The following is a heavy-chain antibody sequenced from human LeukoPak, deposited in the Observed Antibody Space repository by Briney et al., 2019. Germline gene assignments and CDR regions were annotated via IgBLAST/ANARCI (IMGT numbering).Heavy chain of an antibody. CDR1: GGSISSYY. Sequence: SETLSLTCTVSGGSISSYYWSWIRQPAGKGLEWIGRIYTSGSTNYNPSLKSRVTMSVDTSKNQFSLKLSSVTAAGTAVYYCARDVVVVPAAVWYNWFDPWGQGTLVTVSS. V-gene: IGHV4-4*07. D-gene: IGHD2-2*01. CDR2: IYTSGST. J-gene: IGHJ5*02. CDR3: ARDVVVVPAAVWYNWFDP.